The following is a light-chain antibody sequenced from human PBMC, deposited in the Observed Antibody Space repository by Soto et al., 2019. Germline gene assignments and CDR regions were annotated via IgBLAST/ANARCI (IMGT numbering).Light chain of an antibody. CDR2: AAS. V-gene: IGKV1-39*01. Sequence: DIQMTQSPSSLSASVGDRVTITCRASQSIVTYLNWYLQKPGKAPKLLIYAASNLQSGVPSRFSGSGSGTDFTLTISSLQPEDFATYLCQQSYSTPPSTFGQGTKVEIK. J-gene: IGKJ1*01. CDR1: QSIVTY. CDR3: QQSYSTPPST.